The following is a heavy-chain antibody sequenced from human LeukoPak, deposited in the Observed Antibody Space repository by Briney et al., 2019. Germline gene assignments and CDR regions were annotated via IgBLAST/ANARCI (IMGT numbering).Heavy chain of an antibody. J-gene: IGHJ4*02. CDR2: ISGSGGST. CDR1: GFTFSSYA. V-gene: IGHV3-23*01. CDR3: AKGAYCGGDCPRGYYFDY. Sequence: PGGSLRLSCAASGFTFSSYAMSWVRQAPGKGLEWVSAISGSGGSTYYADSVKGRFTIPRDNSKNTLYLQMNSLRAEDTAVYYCAKGAYCGGDCPRGYYFDYWGQGTLVTVSS. D-gene: IGHD2-21*02.